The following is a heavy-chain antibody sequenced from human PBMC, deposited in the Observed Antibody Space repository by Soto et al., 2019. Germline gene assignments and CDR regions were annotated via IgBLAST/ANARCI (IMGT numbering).Heavy chain of an antibody. J-gene: IGHJ3*02. CDR2: IYSGGST. V-gene: IGHV3-66*01. D-gene: IGHD2-15*01. CDR3: ATDAATLAFDI. CDR1: GFTVSSNY. Sequence: GGSLRLSCAASGFTVSSNYMSWVRQAPGKGLEWVSVIYSGGSTYYADSVKGRFTISRDNSKNTLYLQMNSLRAEDTAVYYCATDAATLAFDIWGQGTMVTVSS.